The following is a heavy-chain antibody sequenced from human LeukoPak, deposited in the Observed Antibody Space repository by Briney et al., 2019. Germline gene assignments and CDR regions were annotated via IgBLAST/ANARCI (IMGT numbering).Heavy chain of an antibody. J-gene: IGHJ6*02. CDR3: ARRIAEYYYGMDV. CDR1: GYTFTSYD. Sequence: PWASVKVSCKASGYTFTSYDINWVRQATGQGLEWMGWINPNSGGTNYAQKFQGWVTMTRDTSFSTAYMELSRLTSDDTAVYYCARRIAEYYYGMDVWGQGTTVTVSS. D-gene: IGHD6-6*01. CDR2: INPNSGGT. V-gene: IGHV1-2*04.